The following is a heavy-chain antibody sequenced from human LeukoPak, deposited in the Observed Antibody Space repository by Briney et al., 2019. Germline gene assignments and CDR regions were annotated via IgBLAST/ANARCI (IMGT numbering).Heavy chain of an antibody. J-gene: IGHJ3*02. CDR3: ARSQGGGDCYICRWGAFDI. Sequence: SETLSLTCAVYGGSFSGYYWSWIRQPPGKGLEWIGEINHSGSTNYNPSLKSRVTISVDTSKDQFSLKLSSVTAADTAVYYCARSQGGGDCYICRWGAFDIWGQGTMVTVSS. V-gene: IGHV4-34*01. CDR2: INHSGST. CDR1: GGSFSGYY. D-gene: IGHD2-21*02.